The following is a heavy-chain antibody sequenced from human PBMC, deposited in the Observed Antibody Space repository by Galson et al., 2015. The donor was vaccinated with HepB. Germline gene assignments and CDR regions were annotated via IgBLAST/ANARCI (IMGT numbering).Heavy chain of an antibody. D-gene: IGHD1-26*01. CDR3: ASSRSGMYPRIYFDS. Sequence: LRLSCAASGFTVSSNYMSWVRQAPGKGLQWLGEVNHGGTTKYNPSLQSRITVSIDTPKNPFSLTLKSVTAADTSLYYCASSRSGMYPRIYFDSCGQGTLVTVSS. CDR2: VNHGGTT. CDR1: GFTVSSNY. V-gene: IGHV4-34*08. J-gene: IGHJ4*02.